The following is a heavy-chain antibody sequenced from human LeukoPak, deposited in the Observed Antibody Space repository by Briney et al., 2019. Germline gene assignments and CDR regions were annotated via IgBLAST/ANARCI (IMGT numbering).Heavy chain of an antibody. CDR2: ISNNGGYT. V-gene: IGHV3-23*01. D-gene: IGHD2-15*01. Sequence: GGSLRLSCVAPGFTFSSSAMSWVRQAPGKGLEWVSAISNNGGYTYYADSVQGRFTISRDNSKSTLCLQMNSLRAEDTAVYYCAKQLGYCSDGSCYFPFWGQGTLVTVSS. J-gene: IGHJ4*02. CDR3: AKQLGYCSDGSCYFPF. CDR1: GFTFSSSA.